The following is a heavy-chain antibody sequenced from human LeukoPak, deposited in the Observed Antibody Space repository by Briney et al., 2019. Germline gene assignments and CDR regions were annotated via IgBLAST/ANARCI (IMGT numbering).Heavy chain of an antibody. CDR2: IYSGGTA. CDR1: GFTVSNNY. D-gene: IGHD1-14*01. J-gene: IGHJ4*02. V-gene: IGHV3-53*01. Sequence: GGSLRLSCAASGFTVSNNYMSWVRQAPGKGLEWVSVIYSGGTAYYADSVKDRFTISRDNSKNTLYLQMNSLRDEDTAVYYCARGNPGGEFYWGQGTLVTVSS. CDR3: ARGNPGGEFY.